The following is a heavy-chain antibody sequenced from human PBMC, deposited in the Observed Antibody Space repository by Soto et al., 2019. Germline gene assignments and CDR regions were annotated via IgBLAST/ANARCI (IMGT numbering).Heavy chain of an antibody. Sequence: RRLSCAASGFTFSSYAMSWVRQAPGKGLEWVSAISGSGGSTYYADSVKGRFTISRDNSKNTLYLQMNSLRAEDTAVYYCAKSPAGYYYYYGMDVWGQGTTVTVSS. CDR3: AKSPAGYYYYYGMDV. J-gene: IGHJ6*02. CDR1: GFTFSSYA. V-gene: IGHV3-23*01. D-gene: IGHD2-2*01. CDR2: ISGSGGST.